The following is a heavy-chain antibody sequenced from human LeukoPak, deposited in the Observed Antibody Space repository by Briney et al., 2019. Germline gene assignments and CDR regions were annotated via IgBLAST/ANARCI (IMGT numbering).Heavy chain of an antibody. CDR2: IYYSGST. J-gene: IGHJ4*02. Sequence: PSETLSLTCTVSGGSISSYYWSWIRQPPGKGLEWIGYIYYSGSTNYNPSLQSRVTISVDTSKNQFSLKLSSVTAADTAVYYCARKTGDYWGQGTLVTVSS. V-gene: IGHV4-59*08. CDR3: ARKTGDY. CDR1: GGSISSYY.